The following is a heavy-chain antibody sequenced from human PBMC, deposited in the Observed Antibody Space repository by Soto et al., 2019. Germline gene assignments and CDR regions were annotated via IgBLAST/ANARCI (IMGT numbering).Heavy chain of an antibody. Sequence: SVKVSCKASGITFTYSAMPWVRQAGGQGLEWIGWIVVGSGNTNYAQKFQGRVTMTRDTSTSTVYMELSSLRSEDTAVYYCASAVVTLFDYWGQGTLVTVSS. V-gene: IGHV1-58*02. CDR3: ASAVVTLFDY. J-gene: IGHJ4*02. CDR1: GITFTYSA. CDR2: IVVGSGNT. D-gene: IGHD2-21*02.